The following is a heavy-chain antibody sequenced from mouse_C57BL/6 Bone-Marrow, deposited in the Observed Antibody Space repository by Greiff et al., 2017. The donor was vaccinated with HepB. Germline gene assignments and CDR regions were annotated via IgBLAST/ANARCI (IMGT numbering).Heavy chain of an antibody. J-gene: IGHJ3*01. CDR3: ARRDGYSFAY. CDR1: GFSLTSYG. V-gene: IGHV2-2*01. D-gene: IGHD2-3*01. Sequence: QVQLQQSGPGLVQPSQSLSITCTVSGFSLTSYGVHWVRQSPGKGLEWLGVIWSGGSTDYNAAFISRLSISKDNSKSQVFFKMNSLQADDTARYYCARRDGYSFAYWGQGTLVTVSA. CDR2: IWSGGST.